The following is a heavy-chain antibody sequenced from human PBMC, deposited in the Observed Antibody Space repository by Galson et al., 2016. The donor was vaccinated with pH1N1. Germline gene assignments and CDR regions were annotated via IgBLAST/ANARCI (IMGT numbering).Heavy chain of an antibody. CDR2: ISWNSGSI. CDR1: GFTFDDYA. J-gene: IGHJ4*02. Sequence: SLRLSCAASGFTFDDYAMYWVRQAPGKVLEWVSGISWNSGSIGYADSVKGRFTISRDNAKNSMYRQMNSLRAEDTAVYYCARVDRRFGELFPYYFDYWGQGTLVTVSS. CDR3: ARVDRRFGELFPYYFDY. V-gene: IGHV3-9*01. D-gene: IGHD3-10*01.